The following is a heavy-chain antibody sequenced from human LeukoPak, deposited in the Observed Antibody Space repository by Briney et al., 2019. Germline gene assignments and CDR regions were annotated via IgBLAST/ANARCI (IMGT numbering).Heavy chain of an antibody. D-gene: IGHD3-22*01. CDR2: ISSSGSTI. CDR3: ARDVYYDSSATDAFDI. V-gene: IGHV3-11*01. Sequence: GGSLRLSCAASGFTSSDYYMSWIRQAPGKGLEWVSYISSSGSTIYYADSVKGRFTISRDNAKNSLYLQMNSLRAEDTAVYYCARDVYYDSSATDAFDIWGQGTMVTVSS. J-gene: IGHJ3*02. CDR1: GFTSSDYY.